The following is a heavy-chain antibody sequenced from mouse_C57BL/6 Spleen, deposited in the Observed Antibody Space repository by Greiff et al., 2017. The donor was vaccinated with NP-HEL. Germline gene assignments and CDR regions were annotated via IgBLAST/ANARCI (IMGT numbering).Heavy chain of an antibody. CDR3: AREGGIYYDYDGAWFAY. CDR1: GYSFTGYF. D-gene: IGHD2-4*01. J-gene: IGHJ3*01. Sequence: EVQLQQSGPELVKPGDSVKISCKASGYSFTGYFMNWVMQSHGKSLEWIGRINPYNGDTFYNQKFKGKATLTVDKSSSTAHMELRRLTSEDSAVYYCAREGGIYYDYDGAWFAYWGQGTLVTVSA. CDR2: INPYNGDT. V-gene: IGHV1-20*01.